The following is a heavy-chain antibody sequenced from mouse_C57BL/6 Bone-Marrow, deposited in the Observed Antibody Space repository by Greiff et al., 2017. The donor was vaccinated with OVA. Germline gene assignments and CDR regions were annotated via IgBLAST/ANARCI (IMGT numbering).Heavy chain of an antibody. CDR2: LDPETGGT. D-gene: IGHD2-1*01. V-gene: IGHV1-15*01. Sequence: VQRVESGAELVRPGASVTLSCKASGYTFTDYEMHWVKQTPVHGLEWIGALDPETGGTAYNQKFKGKAILTADKSSSTAYMELRSLTSEDSAVYYCYGNYEDYFDYWGQGTTLTVSS. J-gene: IGHJ2*01. CDR3: YGNYEDYFDY. CDR1: GYTFTDYE.